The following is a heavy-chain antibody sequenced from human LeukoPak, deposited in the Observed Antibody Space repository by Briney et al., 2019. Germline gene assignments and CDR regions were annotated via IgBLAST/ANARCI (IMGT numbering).Heavy chain of an antibody. CDR1: GYSISTSNW. V-gene: IGHV4-28*01. CDR3: ARSSGSYFRLDY. CDR2: IYYSGST. D-gene: IGHD1-26*01. J-gene: IGHJ4*02. Sequence: PSETLSLTCAFSGYSISTSNWWGWVRQPPGKGLEWIGYIYYSGSTYYNPSLKSRVTMSVDTSKNQFSLKLNSVTAVDTAVYYCARSSGSYFRLDYWGQGTLVTVSS.